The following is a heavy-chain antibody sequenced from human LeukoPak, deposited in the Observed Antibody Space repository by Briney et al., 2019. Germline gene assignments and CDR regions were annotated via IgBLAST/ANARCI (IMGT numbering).Heavy chain of an antibody. J-gene: IGHJ4*02. V-gene: IGHV3-23*01. CDR3: AKDYDYGDYGSFDY. CDR2: ISGSGGST. CDR1: GFTFSSYA. Sequence: GGSLRLSCAASGFTFSSYAMSWVRQAPGKGLEWVSAISGSGGSTYYADSVKGRFTISRDNSKNTLYLQVNSLRAEDTAVYYCAKDYDYGDYGSFDYWGQGTLVTVSS. D-gene: IGHD4-17*01.